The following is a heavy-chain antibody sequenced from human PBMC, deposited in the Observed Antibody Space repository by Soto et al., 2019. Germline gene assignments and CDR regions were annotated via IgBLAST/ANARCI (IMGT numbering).Heavy chain of an antibody. D-gene: IGHD2-2*01. CDR2: MNPDNGKT. CDR3: TRPLCSSTRSGPYFFDS. Sequence: QVQLVQAGAEVKKPGASVKVSCKASGYTFTSNDINWVRQAPGQGPEWMGWMNPDNGKTGFAQKLQGRITMTRNTYIRTASLGLSSVRSADTAVYFCTRPLCSSTRSGPYFFDSCGQGSLVTVSS. CDR1: GYTFTSND. J-gene: IGHJ4*02. V-gene: IGHV1-8*01.